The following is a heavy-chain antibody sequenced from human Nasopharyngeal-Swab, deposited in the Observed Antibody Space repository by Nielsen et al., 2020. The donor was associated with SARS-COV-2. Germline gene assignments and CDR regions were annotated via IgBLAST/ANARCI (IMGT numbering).Heavy chain of an antibody. CDR3: ARDRSPSYYYDSSGHSDAFDI. V-gene: IGHV3-48*02. J-gene: IGHJ3*02. CDR1: GFTFGSYS. CDR2: ISSSSSTI. Sequence: GESLKISCAASGFTFGSYSMNWVRQAPGKGLEWLSFISSSSSTIYYADSVKGRFTISRDNAKNSLYLQMNSLRDEDTVVYYCARDRSPSYYYDSSGHSDAFDIWGQGTMVTVSS. D-gene: IGHD3-22*01.